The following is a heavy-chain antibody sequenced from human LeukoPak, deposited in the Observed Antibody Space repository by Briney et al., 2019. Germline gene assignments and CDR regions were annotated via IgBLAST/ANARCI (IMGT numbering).Heavy chain of an antibody. D-gene: IGHD3-9*01. J-gene: IGHJ4*02. Sequence: SETLSLPCTVSGGSISSYYWSWIRQPPGKGLEWIGYIYYSGSTNYSPSLKSRVTISVDTSKNQFSLKLSSVTAADTAVYYCARERYDILTGYHNFDYWGQGTLVTGSS. CDR2: IYYSGST. V-gene: IGHV4-59*01. CDR1: GGSISSYY. CDR3: ARERYDILTGYHNFDY.